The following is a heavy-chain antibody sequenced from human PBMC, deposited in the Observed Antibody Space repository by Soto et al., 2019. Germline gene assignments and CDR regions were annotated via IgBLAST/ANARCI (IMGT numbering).Heavy chain of an antibody. D-gene: IGHD3-10*01. J-gene: IGHJ4*02. Sequence: LSLTCTVSGGSISTYYWSWIRQPPGKGLEWIAYIYYSGSTNYNPSLKSRVTMSVDTSKNQFSLKLNSVTAADTAVYYCARLRDYYGSESYSAYFDYCGQGTLVTVTS. V-gene: IGHV4-59*08. CDR3: ARLRDYYGSESYSAYFDY. CDR1: GGSISTYY. CDR2: IYYSGST.